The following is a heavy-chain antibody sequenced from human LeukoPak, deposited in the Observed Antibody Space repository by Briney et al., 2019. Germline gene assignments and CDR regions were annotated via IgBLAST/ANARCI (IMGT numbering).Heavy chain of an antibody. CDR1: GFTFSSYG. D-gene: IGHD1-26*01. V-gene: IGHV3-33*01. CDR3: ARGGGSYFQTDYYFDY. CDR2: IWYDGSNK. J-gene: IGHJ4*02. Sequence: GRSLRLSCAASGFTFSSYGMHWVRQAPGKGLEWVAVIWYDGSNKYYADSVKGRFTISRDNSKNTLYLQMNSLRAEDTAVYYCARGGGSYFQTDYYFDYWGQGTLVTVSS.